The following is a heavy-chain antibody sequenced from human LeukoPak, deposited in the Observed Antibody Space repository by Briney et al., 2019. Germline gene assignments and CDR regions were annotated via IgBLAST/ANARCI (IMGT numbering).Heavy chain of an antibody. CDR1: GYTFTSYD. V-gene: IGHV1-69*13. D-gene: IGHD4-17*01. CDR2: IIPIFGTA. CDR3: ARGPTTVTTLFDY. Sequence: GASVKVSCKASGYTFTSYDINWVRQAPGQGLEWMGGIIPIFGTANYAQKFQGRVTITADESTSTAYMELSSLRSEDTAVYYCARGPTTVTTLFDYWGQGTLVTVSS. J-gene: IGHJ4*02.